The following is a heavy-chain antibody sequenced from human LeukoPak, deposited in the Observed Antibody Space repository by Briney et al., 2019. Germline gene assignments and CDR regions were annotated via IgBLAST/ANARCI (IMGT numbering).Heavy chain of an antibody. Sequence: PGGSLRLSCAASGFTFSDYYMSWIRQAPGEGLEWVSYISSSSYTNYADSVKGRFTISRDNAKNSLYLQMNSLRAGDTAVYYCARGHDYGDNPLDYWGQGTLVTVSS. J-gene: IGHJ4*02. V-gene: IGHV3-11*05. CDR3: ARGHDYGDNPLDY. CDR2: ISSSSYT. D-gene: IGHD4-23*01. CDR1: GFTFSDYY.